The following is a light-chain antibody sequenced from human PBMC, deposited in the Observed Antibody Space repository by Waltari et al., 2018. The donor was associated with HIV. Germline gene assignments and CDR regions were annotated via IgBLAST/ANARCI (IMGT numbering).Light chain of an antibody. CDR1: SSHTGAGSD. CDR3: QSYDSSLRCWV. J-gene: IGLJ3*02. V-gene: IGLV1-40*01. CDR2: GTR. Sequence: QSVLTPPPSVSGASGQRVTLSCTGSSSHTGAGSDVHRYQQLPGTATNLLNLGTRKQHSEVPDRCSASESGTSASLAITGLQAEDEADYYCQSYDSSLRCWVFGGGTKLTVL.